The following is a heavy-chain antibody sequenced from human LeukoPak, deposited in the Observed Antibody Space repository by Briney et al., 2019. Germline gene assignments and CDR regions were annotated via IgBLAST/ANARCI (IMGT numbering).Heavy chain of an antibody. V-gene: IGHV1-18*04. J-gene: IGHJ4*02. Sequence: ASVTVSCKASGYTFTSYGISWVRQAPGQGLEWMGWISAYNGNTNYAQKLQGRVTMTTDTSTSTAYMELSSLRSEDTAVYYCARDRTAMVPTHWGQGTLVTVSS. CDR2: ISAYNGNT. CDR3: ARDRTAMVPTH. CDR1: GYTFTSYG. D-gene: IGHD5-18*01.